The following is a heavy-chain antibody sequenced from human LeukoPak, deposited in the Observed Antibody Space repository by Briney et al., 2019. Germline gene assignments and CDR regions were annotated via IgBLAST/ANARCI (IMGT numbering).Heavy chain of an antibody. CDR3: ARASGTQTGDDAFDI. V-gene: IGHV1-24*01. Sequence: ASVKVSCKVSGYTLTELSMHWVRQAPGKGLEWMGGFDPEDGETIYAQKFQGRVTMTEDTSTDTAYMELSRLRSDDTAVYYCARASGTQTGDDAFDIWGQGTMVTVSS. J-gene: IGHJ3*02. CDR1: GYTLTELS. CDR2: FDPEDGET. D-gene: IGHD7-27*01.